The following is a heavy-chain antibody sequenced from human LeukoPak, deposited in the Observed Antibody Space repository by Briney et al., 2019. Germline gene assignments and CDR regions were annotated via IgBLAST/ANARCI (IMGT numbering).Heavy chain of an antibody. CDR3: AKVVNPYYYYMDV. Sequence: ASVKVSCKASGYTFTSYGISWVRQAPGQGREWMGWISAYNGNTNYAQKLQGRVTMTTDTSTSTAYMELRSLRSDDTAVYYCAKVVNPYYYYMDVWGKGTTVTVSS. CDR2: ISAYNGNT. CDR1: GYTFTSYG. J-gene: IGHJ6*03. D-gene: IGHD2-2*01. V-gene: IGHV1-18*01.